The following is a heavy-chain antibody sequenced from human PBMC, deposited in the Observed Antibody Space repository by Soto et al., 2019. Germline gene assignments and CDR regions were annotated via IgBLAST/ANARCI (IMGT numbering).Heavy chain of an antibody. V-gene: IGHV4-34*01. Sequence: QVQLQQWGAGLLKPSETLSLTCAVYGGSFSGYYWTWIRQSPEKGLEWIGEVNHSGTTYYNPSLKSRFIISLDTSKKQVSLKLSSVTAADTAVYYCASANCGGDCSYRHDRYYFESWGQGTLVTVSS. CDR2: VNHSGTT. D-gene: IGHD2-21*02. CDR3: ASANCGGDCSYRHDRYYFES. CDR1: GGSFSGYY. J-gene: IGHJ4*02.